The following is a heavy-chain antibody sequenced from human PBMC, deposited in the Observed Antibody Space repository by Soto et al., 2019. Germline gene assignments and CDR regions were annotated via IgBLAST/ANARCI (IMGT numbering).Heavy chain of an antibody. Sequence: ASVKVSCKASGYTFTTYAISWVRQAPGQGLEWMGWISTYDGNTDYAQNLQGRVTMTTDTSTNTAYMELRSLRSDDTAVYYCARDRLHTSSSITFDYWGQGALVTVPS. D-gene: IGHD6-6*01. J-gene: IGHJ4*02. CDR2: ISTYDGNT. V-gene: IGHV1-18*01. CDR1: GYTFTTYA. CDR3: ARDRLHTSSSITFDY.